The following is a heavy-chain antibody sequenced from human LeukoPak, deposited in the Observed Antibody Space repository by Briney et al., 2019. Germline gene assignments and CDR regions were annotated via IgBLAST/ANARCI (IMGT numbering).Heavy chain of an antibody. V-gene: IGHV3-7*01. CDR2: IKQDGSEK. J-gene: IGHJ6*03. Sequence: GGSLRLSCAASGFTFSSYWMSWVRQAPGKGLEWVANIKQDGSEKYYVDSVKGRFTISRDNAKNSLYLQMNSLRAEDTAVYYCARVANAYYDSYMDVWGKGTTVTVSS. CDR3: ARVANAYYDSYMDV. CDR1: GFTFSSYW.